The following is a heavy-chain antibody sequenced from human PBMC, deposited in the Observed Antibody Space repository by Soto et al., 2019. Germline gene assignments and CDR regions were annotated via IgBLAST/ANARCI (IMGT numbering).Heavy chain of an antibody. V-gene: IGHV4-59*12. CDR3: ARDSSLLWSGYSAARRDYSYSSMYV. D-gene: IGHD3-3*01. CDR2: IYYSGST. J-gene: IGHJ6*02. Sequence: PSETLSLTCTVSGGSISSYYWSWIRQPPGKGLEWIGYIYYSGSTNYNPSLKSRVTISVDTSKNQFSLKLSSVTAADTAVYYCARDSSLLWSGYSAARRDYSYSSMYVWGQVTTVPVSS. CDR1: GGSISSYY.